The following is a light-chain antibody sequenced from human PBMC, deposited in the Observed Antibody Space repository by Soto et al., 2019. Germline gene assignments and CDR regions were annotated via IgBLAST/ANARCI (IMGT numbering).Light chain of an antibody. Sequence: EIVMTQSPATLSVSPGERATLSCRASQSVSSSLAWYHQKPGQSPRLIIYDASTRDTGIPTRLSGSGSGTELTSIIRMLQSEDFTVYYWQQNKYGLTFGGGTKVEIK. V-gene: IGKV3-15*01. CDR1: QSVSSS. J-gene: IGKJ4*02. CDR2: DAS. CDR3: QQNKYGLT.